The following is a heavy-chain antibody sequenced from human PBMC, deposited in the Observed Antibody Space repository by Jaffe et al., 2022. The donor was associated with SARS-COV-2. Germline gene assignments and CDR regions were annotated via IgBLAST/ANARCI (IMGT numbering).Heavy chain of an antibody. Sequence: QVQLQQWGAGLLKPSETLSLTCAVYGGSFSGYYWSWIRQPPGKGLEWIGEINHSGSTNYNPSLKSRVTISVDTSKNQFSLKLSSVTAADTAVYYCAFRGDCSGGSCYSADYWGQGTLVTVSS. V-gene: IGHV4-34*01. CDR3: AFRGDCSGGSCYSADY. CDR1: GGSFSGYY. D-gene: IGHD2-15*01. J-gene: IGHJ4*02. CDR2: INHSGST.